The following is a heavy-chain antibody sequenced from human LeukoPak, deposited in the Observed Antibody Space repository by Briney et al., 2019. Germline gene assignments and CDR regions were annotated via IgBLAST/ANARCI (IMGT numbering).Heavy chain of an antibody. J-gene: IGHJ4*02. CDR2: IYYSGST. Sequence: SETLSLTCTVSGGSLSSHYWSWIRQPPGKGLERIGYIYYSGSTNYNPPLKSRVTISVDTSKNQFSLKLTSVTAADTAVYYCASANDYGAHIPFDYWGQGTLVTVSS. V-gene: IGHV4-59*11. D-gene: IGHD4-17*01. CDR1: GGSLSSHY. CDR3: ASANDYGAHIPFDY.